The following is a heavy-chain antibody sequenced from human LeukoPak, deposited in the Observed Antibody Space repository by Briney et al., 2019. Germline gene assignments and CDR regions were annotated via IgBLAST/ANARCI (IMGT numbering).Heavy chain of an antibody. CDR1: GYTFTSYD. D-gene: IGHD6-19*01. CDR2: MNPNSGNT. Sequence: ASVKVSCKASGYTFTSYDINWVRQATGQGPEWLGWMNPNSGNTGYAQKFQGRVTITRDTSISTAYMELSRLRSDDTAVYYCARVLRSGWYYFDYWGQGTLATVSS. V-gene: IGHV1-8*03. CDR3: ARVLRSGWYYFDY. J-gene: IGHJ4*02.